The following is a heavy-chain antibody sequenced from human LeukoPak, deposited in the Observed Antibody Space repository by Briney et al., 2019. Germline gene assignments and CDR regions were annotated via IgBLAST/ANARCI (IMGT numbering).Heavy chain of an antibody. CDR3: VDGHNDSGRYYAF. Sequence: ASVKVSCKASGYTFSDDYIHWVRQAPGQGLEWMAWINPQSGATNYAQKFKGRITTARDMSITTAYMELTTLRSDDTAVYYSVDGHNDSGRYYAFWSQGTVVTVSS. CDR1: GYTFSDDY. J-gene: IGHJ4*02. CDR2: INPQSGAT. V-gene: IGHV1-2*02. D-gene: IGHD3-10*01.